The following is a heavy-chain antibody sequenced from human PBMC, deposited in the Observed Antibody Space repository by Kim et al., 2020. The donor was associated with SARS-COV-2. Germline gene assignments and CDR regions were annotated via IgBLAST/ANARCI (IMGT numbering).Heavy chain of an antibody. CDR2: SYYGGDT. V-gene: IGHV4-39*01. J-gene: IGHJ5*01. CDR3: ATSNGALDT. Sequence: SETLSLTCTVSGGLISTNSYYWGWIRQPPGKGLEWIGNSYYGGDTYYSPSLKSRVSISIDTSKNQFPLRLSSVTAADTAVYYCATSNGALDTWGQGTLVTVTS. CDR1: GGLISTNSYY. D-gene: IGHD2-8*01.